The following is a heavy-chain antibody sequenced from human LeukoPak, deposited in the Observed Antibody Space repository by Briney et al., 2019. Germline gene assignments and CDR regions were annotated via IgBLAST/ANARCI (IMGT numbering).Heavy chain of an antibody. CDR1: GFTVSSNY. CDR3: ARRDYESCAFDI. Sequence: GSLRLSCAASGFTVSSNYMSWVRQAPGKGLEWIGEINHSGSTNYNPSLKSRVTISVDTSKNQFSLKLSSVTAADTAVYYCARRDYESCAFDIWGQGTMVTVSS. V-gene: IGHV4-34*01. J-gene: IGHJ3*02. CDR2: INHSGST. D-gene: IGHD4-17*01.